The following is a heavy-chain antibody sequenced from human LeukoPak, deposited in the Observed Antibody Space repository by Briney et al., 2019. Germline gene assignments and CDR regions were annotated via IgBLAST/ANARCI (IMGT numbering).Heavy chain of an antibody. Sequence: SETLSLTCAVYGGSFSGYYWSWIRQPPGKGLEWIGEINHSGSTNYNPSLKSRVTISVDTSKNQFSLKLSSVTAADTAVYYCARVFRELRFLERLSAHWYFDLWGRGTLVTVSS. D-gene: IGHD3-3*01. V-gene: IGHV4-34*01. CDR2: INHSGST. CDR3: ARVFRELRFLERLSAHWYFDL. CDR1: GGSFSGYY. J-gene: IGHJ2*01.